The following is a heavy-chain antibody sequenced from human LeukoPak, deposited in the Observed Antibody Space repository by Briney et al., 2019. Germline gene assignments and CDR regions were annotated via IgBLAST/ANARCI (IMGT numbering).Heavy chain of an antibody. Sequence: PSETLSLTCAVYGGSFSGYYWSWIRQPPGKGLEWIGEINHSGSTNYNPSLKSRATISVDTSKNQFSLKLSSVTAADTAVYYCARGPRTYYYGSGSYYISRYFDYWGQGTLVTVSS. CDR2: INHSGST. CDR3: ARGPRTYYYGSGSYYISRYFDY. CDR1: GGSFSGYY. J-gene: IGHJ4*02. V-gene: IGHV4-34*01. D-gene: IGHD3-10*01.